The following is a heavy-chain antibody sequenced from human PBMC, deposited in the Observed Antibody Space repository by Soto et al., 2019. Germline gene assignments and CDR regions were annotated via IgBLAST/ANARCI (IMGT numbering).Heavy chain of an antibody. CDR1: VGSISNFY. J-gene: IGHJ3*02. CDR2: IYYSGST. CDR3: AGGGVVNDAFDI. Sequence: PSETLSLTCTVSVGSISNFYWSCIRQPPRKGLEWIGYIYYSGSTNYNPSLKRRVTISADTSKNQFSLKLSSVTAADTAVYYCAGGGVVNDAFDIWGQGTMVTVSS. D-gene: IGHD2-8*02. V-gene: IGHV4-59*01.